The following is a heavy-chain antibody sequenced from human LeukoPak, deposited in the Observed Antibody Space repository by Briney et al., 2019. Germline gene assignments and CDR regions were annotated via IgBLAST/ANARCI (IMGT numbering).Heavy chain of an antibody. CDR1: GGSISSGDYY. Sequence: PSQTLSLTCTVSGGSISSGDYYWSWIRQPPGKGLEWIGYIYYSGSTYYNPSLKSQVTISVDTSKNQFSLKLSSVTAADTAVYYCAIQPGIAAAGWLDYWGQGTLVTVSS. J-gene: IGHJ4*02. V-gene: IGHV4-30-4*08. CDR2: IYYSGST. D-gene: IGHD6-13*01. CDR3: AIQPGIAAAGWLDY.